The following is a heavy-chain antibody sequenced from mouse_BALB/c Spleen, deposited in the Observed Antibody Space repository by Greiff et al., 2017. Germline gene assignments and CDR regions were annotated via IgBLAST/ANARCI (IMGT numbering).Heavy chain of an antibody. Sequence: MLVESGGGLVQPGGSLRLSCATSGFTFTDYYMSWVRQPPGKALEWLGFIRNKANGYTTEYSASVKGRFTISRDNSQSILYLQMNTLRAEDSATYYCARAPNWAWFAYWGQGTLVTVSA. CDR2: IRNKANGYTT. V-gene: IGHV7-3*02. J-gene: IGHJ3*01. CDR1: GFTFTDYY. D-gene: IGHD4-1*02. CDR3: ARAPNWAWFAY.